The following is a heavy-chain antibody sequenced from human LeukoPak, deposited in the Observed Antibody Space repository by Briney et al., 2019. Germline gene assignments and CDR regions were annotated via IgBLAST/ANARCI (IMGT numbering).Heavy chain of an antibody. CDR3: AKLVGARSDY. Sequence: PGGSLRLSCAASRFTFSSYSMNWVRQAPGKGLEWVSAISGSGGSAYYTDSVKGRFTISRDNSKNTLYLQMNSLRAEDTAVYYCAKLVGARSDYWGQGTLVTVSS. D-gene: IGHD1-26*01. CDR1: RFTFSSYS. V-gene: IGHV3-23*01. CDR2: ISGSGGSA. J-gene: IGHJ4*02.